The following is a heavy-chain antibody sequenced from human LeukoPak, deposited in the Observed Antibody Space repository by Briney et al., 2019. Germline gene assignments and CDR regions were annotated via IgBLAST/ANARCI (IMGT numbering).Heavy chain of an antibody. J-gene: IGHJ4*02. CDR3: ASGSSGYPPY. V-gene: IGHV3-48*03. Sequence: PGGSLRLSCAASGFTFSNSEMSWVRQAPGKGLEWVSYISTSGSSRFYADSVKGRFTVSRDNAKNSLYLQMNSLRAEDTAVYYCASGSSGYPPYWGQGTLVTVSS. D-gene: IGHD3-22*01. CDR2: ISTSGSSR. CDR1: GFTFSNSE.